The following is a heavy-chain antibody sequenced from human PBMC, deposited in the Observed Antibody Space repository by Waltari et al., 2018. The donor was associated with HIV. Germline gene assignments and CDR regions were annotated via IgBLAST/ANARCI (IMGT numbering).Heavy chain of an antibody. CDR2: IYTGGNP. CDR3: ARDRTSDYDFWSGRGGTFDI. J-gene: IGHJ3*02. V-gene: IGHV4-4*07. Sequence: QVQLQESGPGLVKPSETLSLTCAISGGSISSSYWSWIRQPAGKGLEWIGRIYTGGNPNSNPSLKSRGTMSVDTSNNHFSLKLRSVTAADTAVYYCARDRTSDYDFWSGRGGTFDIWGQGTMVTVSS. D-gene: IGHD3-3*01. CDR1: GGSISSSY.